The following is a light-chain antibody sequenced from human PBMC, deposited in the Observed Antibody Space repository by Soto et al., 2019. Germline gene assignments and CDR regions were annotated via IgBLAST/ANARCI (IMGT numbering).Light chain of an antibody. V-gene: IGLV1-40*01. CDR2: GNN. CDR3: QSYDSTLSDRYV. CDR1: SSNIGAGYD. J-gene: IGLJ1*01. Sequence: QSVLTQPPSVSGAPGQRVIISCPGSSSNIGAGYDVHCYQQRPGTAPKLLIFGNNNRPSGVPDRFSGSKSGTSASLAITGLQAEDEGDYYCQSYDSTLSDRYVFGTGTKVTVL.